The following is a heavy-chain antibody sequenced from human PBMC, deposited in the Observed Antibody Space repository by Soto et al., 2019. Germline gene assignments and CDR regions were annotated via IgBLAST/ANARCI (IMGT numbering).Heavy chain of an antibody. V-gene: IGHV3-33*01. Sequence: QVQLVESGGGVVKPGRSLRLSCAASGFTFSSYGMHWVRQAPGKGLEWVAVIWYDGSNKYYADSVKGRFTISRDNSKNTLYLQMNSLRAEDTAVYYCAREGKDYGGWYFDLWGRGTLVTVSS. CDR3: AREGKDYGGWYFDL. CDR1: GFTFSSYG. D-gene: IGHD4-17*01. J-gene: IGHJ2*01. CDR2: IWYDGSNK.